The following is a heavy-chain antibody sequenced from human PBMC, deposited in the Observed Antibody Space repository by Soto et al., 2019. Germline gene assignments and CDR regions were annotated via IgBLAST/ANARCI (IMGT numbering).Heavy chain of an antibody. CDR1: GFIFTNFW. Sequence: GGSLRLSCEASGFIFTNFWMHWVRQVPGKGLVWVSRIDTSGSSTSYADSVKGRFTISRDKAKNTVSLQMNSLRAEDTGVYYCAKDSWYFDLWSQGSLVTVSS. CDR3: AKDSWYFDL. D-gene: IGHD6-13*01. J-gene: IGHJ4*02. CDR2: IDTSGSST. V-gene: IGHV3-74*01.